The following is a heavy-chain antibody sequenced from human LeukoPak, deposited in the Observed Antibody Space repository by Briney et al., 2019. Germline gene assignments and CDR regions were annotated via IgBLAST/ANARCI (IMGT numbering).Heavy chain of an antibody. D-gene: IGHD3-9*01. CDR3: TRDPAHYLRYGYFDY. Sequence: GRSLRLSCAASGFTFSSYGMHWVRQAPGKGLEWVAVISYDGSNKYYADSVKGRFTISRDNAKNSVYLQMNNLRAADTAFYYCTRDPAHYLRYGYFDYWGQGILVTVSS. V-gene: IGHV3-30*03. J-gene: IGHJ4*02. CDR2: ISYDGSNK. CDR1: GFTFSSYG.